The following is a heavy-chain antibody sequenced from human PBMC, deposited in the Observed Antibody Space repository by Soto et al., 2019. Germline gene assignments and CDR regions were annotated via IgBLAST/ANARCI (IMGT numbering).Heavy chain of an antibody. CDR1: GFMFNNYA. CDR2: ITGSGDDT. Sequence: EVQLLESGGGLVQPGGSLRLSCAASGFMFNNYAMRWVRQAPGKGLEWFSAITGSGDDTYHADSVKGRFTISRDNSKSTLYLQMGSLRAEDTAVYYCAKGSSSSRPYYFDYWGQGTLVTVSS. D-gene: IGHD2-2*01. V-gene: IGHV3-23*01. CDR3: AKGSSSSRPYYFDY. J-gene: IGHJ4*02.